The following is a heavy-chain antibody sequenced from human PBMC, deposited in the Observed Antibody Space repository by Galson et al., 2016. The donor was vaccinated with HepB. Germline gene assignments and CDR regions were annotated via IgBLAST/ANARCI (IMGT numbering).Heavy chain of an antibody. Sequence: SLRLSCAAYGFTFTDYYMSWIRQAPGKGLEWLSYISSTGRTIYYADSVKGRFTISRDNAKRSAFLQMNSLRAEDTAVYYCATDLERSGNYYEIFDYWGQGTLVTVSS. J-gene: IGHJ4*02. CDR1: GFTFTDYY. V-gene: IGHV3-11*01. CDR2: ISSTGRTI. CDR3: ATDLERSGNYYEIFDY. D-gene: IGHD1-26*01.